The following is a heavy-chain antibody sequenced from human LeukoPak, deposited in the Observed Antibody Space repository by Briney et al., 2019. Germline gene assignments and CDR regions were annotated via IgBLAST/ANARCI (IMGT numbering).Heavy chain of an antibody. CDR3: ARDTIEAPRHCWFDP. J-gene: IGHJ5*02. V-gene: IGHV1-2*04. CDR1: GYTFTGYY. Sequence: ASVKVSCKASGYTFTGYYMHWVRQAPGQGLEWMGWINPNSGGTNYAQKFQGWVTMTRDTSIYTAYMELSRLRSDDTAVYYCARDTIEAPRHCWFDPWGQGTLVTVSS. D-gene: IGHD2-2*01. CDR2: INPNSGGT.